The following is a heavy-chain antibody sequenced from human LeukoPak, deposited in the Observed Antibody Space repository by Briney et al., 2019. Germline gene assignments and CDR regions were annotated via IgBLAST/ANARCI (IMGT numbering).Heavy chain of an antibody. CDR2: INHSGST. V-gene: IGHV4-34*01. J-gene: IGHJ3*01. Sequence: SETLSLTCAVYGGSFSGYYWSWIRQPPGKGLEWIGEINHSGSTNYNPSLKSRVTISVDTSKNQFSLKLSSVTAADTAVYYCARLSVAAAGTWGQGTMVTVSS. D-gene: IGHD6-13*01. CDR3: ARLSVAAAGT. CDR1: GGSFSGYY.